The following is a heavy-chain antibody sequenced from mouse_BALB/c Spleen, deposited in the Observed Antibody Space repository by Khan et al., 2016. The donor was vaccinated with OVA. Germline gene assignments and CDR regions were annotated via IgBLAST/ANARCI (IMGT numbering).Heavy chain of an antibody. J-gene: IGHJ4*01. CDR3: ARSDYYGSSLYAMDY. Sequence: DLVKPGASVKLSCKASGYTFTSYWINWIKQRPGQGLEWVGHIGPGSGNTYYNEIFKGKATLTVDKSSSTAYIQLSSLSSADSAVYFCARSDYYGSSLYAMDYWGQGTSVTVSS. V-gene: IGHV1S41*01. D-gene: IGHD1-1*01. CDR2: IGPGSGNT. CDR1: GYTFTSYW.